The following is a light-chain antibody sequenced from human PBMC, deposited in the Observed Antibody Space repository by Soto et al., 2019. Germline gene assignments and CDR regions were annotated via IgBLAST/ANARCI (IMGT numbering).Light chain of an antibody. CDR2: GAS. CDR1: QSVSSSY. Sequence: EIVLTQSPGTLSLSPGERATLSCRASQSVSSSYLAWYQQKPGQAPRPLIYGASRRATGIPDRFSGSGSATDFALTISLLEPEDFAVYYCQEYGSSPTFGQGTKVEIK. J-gene: IGKJ1*01. V-gene: IGKV3-20*01. CDR3: QEYGSSPT.